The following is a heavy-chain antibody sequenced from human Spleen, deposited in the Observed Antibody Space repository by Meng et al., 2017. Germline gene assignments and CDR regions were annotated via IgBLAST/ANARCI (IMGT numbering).Heavy chain of an antibody. CDR3: ARGPTTMAHDFDY. Sequence: QVPLRQLGSGLLKPSETLSRTCFVSGGSFSDYYWSWIRQPPGKGLEWIGEINHSGSTNYNPSLESRATISVDTSQNNLSLKLSSVTAADSAVYYCARGPTTMAHDFDYWGQGTLVTVSS. D-gene: IGHD4-11*01. CDR1: GGSFSDYY. CDR2: INHSGST. J-gene: IGHJ4*02. V-gene: IGHV4-34*01.